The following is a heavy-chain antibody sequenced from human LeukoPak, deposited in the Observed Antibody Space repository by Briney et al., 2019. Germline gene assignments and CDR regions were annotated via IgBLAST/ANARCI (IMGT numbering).Heavy chain of an antibody. CDR2: ISWNSGSTI. D-gene: IGHD3-16*01. CDR1: GFTFDDYA. V-gene: IGHV3-9*01. J-gene: IGHJ4*02. Sequence: GGSLILSCAASGFTFDDYAMHCVRPAPGKGLEWVSGISWNSGSTIYYADSVKGRFTISRDNAKNSLYLQMNSLRAEDTAVYYCARDIIRAYFDYWGQGTLVTVSS. CDR3: ARDIIRAYFDY.